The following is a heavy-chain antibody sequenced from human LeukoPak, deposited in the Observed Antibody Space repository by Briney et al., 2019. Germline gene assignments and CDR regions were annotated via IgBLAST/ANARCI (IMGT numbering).Heavy chain of an antibody. D-gene: IGHD6-6*01. Sequence: SETLSLTCTVSGGSISTYYWNWIRQPPGKGLEWIGYIYHSGSTNYNPSLQSRVTISVDTSKKQFSLNLNSVTAADTAVYYCARGGAARLHLQNWGQGTLVTVSS. CDR1: GGSISTYY. CDR3: ARGGAARLHLQN. J-gene: IGHJ1*01. CDR2: IYHSGST. V-gene: IGHV4-59*01.